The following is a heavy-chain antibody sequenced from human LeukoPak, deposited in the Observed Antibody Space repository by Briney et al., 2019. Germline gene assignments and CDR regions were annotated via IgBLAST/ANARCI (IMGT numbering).Heavy chain of an antibody. D-gene: IGHD3-9*01. CDR1: GYTFTSYV. V-gene: IGHV1-18*01. CDR3: ARDPYDLLTGYYSGSGGDY. J-gene: IGHJ4*02. CDR2: ISGYNGNT. Sequence: GASVKVSCKASGYTFTSYVINWVRQAPGQGLEWEGWISGYNGNTKYAQKVQGRVTMTTDTSTNTAYMDLRSLRSDDTAVYFCARDPYDLLTGYYSGSGGDYWGQGTLVTVSS.